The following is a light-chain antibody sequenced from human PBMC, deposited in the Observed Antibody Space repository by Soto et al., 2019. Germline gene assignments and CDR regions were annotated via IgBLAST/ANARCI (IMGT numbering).Light chain of an antibody. CDR3: SSYTSSSPYV. CDR2: DVS. J-gene: IGLJ1*01. Sequence: QSALTQPASVSGSPGQSITISCTGTSSDVGGYNYVSWYQHHPGKAPKLMIYDVSNRPSGVSNRFSGSKSANTASLTISGLQAEDEADYYCSSYTSSSPYVFGTGTKVTVL. V-gene: IGLV2-14*03. CDR1: SSDVGGYNY.